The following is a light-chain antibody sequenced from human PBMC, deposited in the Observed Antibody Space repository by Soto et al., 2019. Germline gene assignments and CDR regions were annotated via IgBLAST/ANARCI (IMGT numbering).Light chain of an antibody. CDR2: DAS. CDR3: QQRSNWPRT. J-gene: IGKJ1*01. Sequence: EIVLTQSPGTLSLSPGERATLSCRASLSVANFLAWYQQKPGQAPRLLIFDASNRATGVPPRFSGSGSGTDFTLTISSLEPEDSGIYYCQQRSNWPRTFGQGTKVEI. V-gene: IGKV3-11*01. CDR1: LSVANF.